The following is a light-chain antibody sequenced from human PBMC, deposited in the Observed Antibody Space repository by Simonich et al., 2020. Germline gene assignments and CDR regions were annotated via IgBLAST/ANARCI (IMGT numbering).Light chain of an antibody. CDR1: QSVSSSY. Sequence: EIVLTQSPGTLSLSPGERATLSCRASQSVSSSYLAWYQQKPGLAPRLRNYDASSRATGIPDRFSGSGSGTDFTLTISRLEPEDFAVYYCQQYGSSPPVTFGGGTKVEIK. CDR3: QQYGSSPPVT. V-gene: IGKV3D-20*01. CDR2: DAS. J-gene: IGKJ4*01.